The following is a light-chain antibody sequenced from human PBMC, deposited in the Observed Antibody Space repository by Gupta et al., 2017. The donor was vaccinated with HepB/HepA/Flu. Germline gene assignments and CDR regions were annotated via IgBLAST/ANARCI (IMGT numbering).Light chain of an antibody. CDR2: KAS. J-gene: IGKJ1*01. Sequence: DIQMTQSPSTLSASVGDRVTIACRASQTITTYLAWYQQKPGKAPKLLIYKASILESGVPSRFSGSRSGTEFTLTISSLQPDDFAIYYCQQYNHSPGSFGQGTXVEIK. V-gene: IGKV1-5*03. CDR3: QQYNHSPGS. CDR1: QTITTY.